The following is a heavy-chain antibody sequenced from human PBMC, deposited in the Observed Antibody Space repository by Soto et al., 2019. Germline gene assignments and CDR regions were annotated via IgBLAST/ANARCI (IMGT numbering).Heavy chain of an antibody. V-gene: IGHV3-7*01. CDR3: PREKRATGYFDY. Sequence: EVQLVESGGGLVQTGGSLRLSCAASGFTFSAYWMSWVRQAPGKGLEWVANIKQAGSEKYYVDSVNGRFIISRDDAKNSLFLQVNSLRVEDTAVYYCPREKRATGYFDYWGRGTLVTVSS. CDR1: GFTFSAYW. J-gene: IGHJ4*02. CDR2: IKQAGSEK. D-gene: IGHD6-25*01.